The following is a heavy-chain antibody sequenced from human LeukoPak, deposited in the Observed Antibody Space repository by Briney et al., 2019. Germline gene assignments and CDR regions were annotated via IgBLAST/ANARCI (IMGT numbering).Heavy chain of an antibody. CDR1: GYTFTGYY. CDR2: INPNSGGT. D-gene: IGHD1-26*01. Sequence: ASVKVSCKASGYTFTGYYMHWVRQAPGQGLEWMGWINPNSGGTNYAQKFQGRVTMTRDTSISTAYMELSRLRSDDTAVYYCARGPSGGSYGIMDVWGKGTTVTVSS. V-gene: IGHV1-2*02. J-gene: IGHJ6*03. CDR3: ARGPSGGSYGIMDV.